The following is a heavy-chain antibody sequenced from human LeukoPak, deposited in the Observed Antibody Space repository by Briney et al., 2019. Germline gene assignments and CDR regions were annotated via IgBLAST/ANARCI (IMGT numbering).Heavy chain of an antibody. CDR1: GGSFSGYY. D-gene: IGHD3-10*01. V-gene: IGHV4-34*01. CDR3: ARAYYYGSGSYYNLVSNWFDP. CDR2: INHSGST. J-gene: IGHJ5*02. Sequence: SETLSLTCAVYGGSFSGYYWSWIRQPPGKGLEWIGEINHSGSTNYNPSLKSRVTISVGTSKNQFSLKLSSVTAADTAVYYCARAYYYGSGSYYNLVSNWFDPWGQGTLVTVSS.